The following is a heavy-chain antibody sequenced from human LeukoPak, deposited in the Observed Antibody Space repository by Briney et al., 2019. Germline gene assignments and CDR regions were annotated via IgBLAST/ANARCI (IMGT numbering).Heavy chain of an antibody. D-gene: IGHD2-2*01. CDR3: ARQRVPAATYYFDY. CDR2: IIPIFGTA. J-gene: IGHJ4*02. Sequence: SVKVSCKASGGTFSSYAISWVRQAPGQGLEWMGGIIPIFGTANYAQKFQGRVTITADESASTAYMELSSLRSEDTAVYYCARQRVPAATYYFDYWGQGTLVTVSS. V-gene: IGHV1-69*01. CDR1: GGTFSSYA.